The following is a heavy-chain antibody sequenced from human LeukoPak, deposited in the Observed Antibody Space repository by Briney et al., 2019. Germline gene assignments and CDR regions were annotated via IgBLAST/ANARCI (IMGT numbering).Heavy chain of an antibody. Sequence: GGSLRLSCAASGFTFNAYTMHWVRQVPGKGLEWVSSMSSSREFIFYAGSVKGRFTISRDNANKSLDLEMSSLRGEDTAIYYCARGLVGAAFDSWGRGALVTVSS. CDR3: ARGLVGAAFDS. D-gene: IGHD1-26*01. J-gene: IGHJ4*02. CDR1: GFTFNAYT. CDR2: MSSSREFI. V-gene: IGHV3-21*01.